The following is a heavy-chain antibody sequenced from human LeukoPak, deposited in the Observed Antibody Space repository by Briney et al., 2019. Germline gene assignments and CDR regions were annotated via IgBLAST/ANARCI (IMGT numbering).Heavy chain of an antibody. CDR3: ATPGVHYDPSGYYPFQH. J-gene: IGHJ1*01. V-gene: IGHV1-8*01. Sequence: GASVTVSCKASGYTFTSYDINWVRQATGQGLEWMGWMNPNSGNTGYAQKFQGRVTMTRDTATSTAYMELSSLSSEDTAVYYCATPGVHYDPSGYYPFQHWGQGTLVTVSS. CDR2: MNPNSGNT. D-gene: IGHD3-22*01. CDR1: GYTFTSYD.